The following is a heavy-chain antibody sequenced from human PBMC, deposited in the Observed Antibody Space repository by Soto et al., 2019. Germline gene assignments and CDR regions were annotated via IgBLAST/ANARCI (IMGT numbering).Heavy chain of an antibody. CDR2: INAGNGNT. V-gene: IGHV1-3*01. J-gene: IGHJ3*02. Sequence: ASVKVSRKASGYTFTSYAMHWVRQAPGQRLEWMGWINAGNGNTKYSQKFQGRVTITRDTSASTAYMELSSLRSEDTAVYYCARDLVRFLEWLSVSDAFDIWGQGTMVTVSS. CDR3: ARDLVRFLEWLSVSDAFDI. CDR1: GYTFTSYA. D-gene: IGHD3-3*01.